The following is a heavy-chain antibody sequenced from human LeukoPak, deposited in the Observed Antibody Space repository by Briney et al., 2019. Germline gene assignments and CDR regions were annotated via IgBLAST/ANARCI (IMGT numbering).Heavy chain of an antibody. CDR3: ARGSPVPLRYFDWFQRGNWFDP. D-gene: IGHD3-9*01. Sequence: SETLSLTCTVSGGSISSYYWSWIRQPAGKGLEWIGEINHSGSTNYNPSLKSRVTISVDTSKNQFSLKLSSVTAADTAVYYCARGSPVPLRYFDWFQRGNWFDPWGQGTLVTVSS. CDR1: GGSISSYY. CDR2: INHSGST. J-gene: IGHJ5*02. V-gene: IGHV4-34*01.